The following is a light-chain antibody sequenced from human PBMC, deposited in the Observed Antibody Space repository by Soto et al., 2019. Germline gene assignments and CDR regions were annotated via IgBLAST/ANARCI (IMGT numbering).Light chain of an antibody. CDR1: QSVNTKY. V-gene: IGKV3-20*01. Sequence: EIVLTQSPGTLSLSPGERATLSCRASQSVNTKYLAWYQQKPGQAPRLLISGVSSRATGIPDRFSGSWSGRDFILTISRVEPEDVAVYYCQQFGTSSLVTFGPGTKVDIK. CDR2: GVS. CDR3: QQFGTSSLVT. J-gene: IGKJ3*01.